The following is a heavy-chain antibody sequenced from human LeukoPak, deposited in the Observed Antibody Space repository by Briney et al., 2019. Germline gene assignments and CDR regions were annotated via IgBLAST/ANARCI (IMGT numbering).Heavy chain of an antibody. CDR3: ARVQKKGYCSSTSCYTEFYYYYYMDV. V-gene: IGHV4-4*07. D-gene: IGHD2-2*02. CDR1: GGSISSYY. Sequence: SETLSLTCTVSGGSISSYYWSWIRQPAGKGLEWIGRIYTSGSTNYNPSLKSRVTMSVDTSKNQFSLKLSPVTAADTAVYYCARVQKKGYCSSTSCYTEFYYYYYMDVWGKGTTVTASS. CDR2: IYTSGST. J-gene: IGHJ6*03.